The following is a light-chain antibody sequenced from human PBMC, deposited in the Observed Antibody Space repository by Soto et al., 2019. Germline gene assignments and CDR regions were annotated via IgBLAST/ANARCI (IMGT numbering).Light chain of an antibody. CDR1: QSVSTN. CDR2: GAS. J-gene: IGKJ2*01. Sequence: EIVMTQSPATLSVSPGDRATLSCRASQSVSTNLVWYQHKPGQAPRLLIYGASSRATGIPDRFSGSGSGTDFTLTISRLEPEDFAVYYCQQYGSSPYTFGQGTKLEIK. V-gene: IGKV3-20*01. CDR3: QQYGSSPYT.